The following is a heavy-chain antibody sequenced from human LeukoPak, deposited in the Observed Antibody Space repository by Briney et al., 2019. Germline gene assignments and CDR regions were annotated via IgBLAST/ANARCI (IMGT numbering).Heavy chain of an antibody. J-gene: IGHJ4*02. Sequence: GGSLRLSCAASGFTFSAYWMSWVRQAPGKGLEWVANIRQDGSETYYADSAEGRFTISRDNAKNSLYLQMNSPRVEDTAVYYCGREWAVDFWGQGTLVTVSS. CDR1: GFTFSAYW. V-gene: IGHV3-7*01. CDR3: GREWAVDF. CDR2: IRQDGSET.